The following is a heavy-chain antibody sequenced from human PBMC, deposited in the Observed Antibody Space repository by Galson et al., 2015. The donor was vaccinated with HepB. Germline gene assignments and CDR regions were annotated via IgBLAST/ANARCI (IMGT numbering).Heavy chain of an antibody. CDR2: ISKSGENV. V-gene: IGHV3-11*01. J-gene: IGHJ6*03. CDR1: GFTFSDYY. D-gene: IGHD2-15*01. Sequence: SLRLSCAASGFTFSDYYMSWVRQSPGKGLEWVSHISKSGENVYYADSVRGRFTISRDNAQNSLHLQLNSLRDEDTAVYYCARDQRVRSGGLYYYYMDVWGKGTTVTVSS. CDR3: ARDQRVRSGGLYYYYMDV.